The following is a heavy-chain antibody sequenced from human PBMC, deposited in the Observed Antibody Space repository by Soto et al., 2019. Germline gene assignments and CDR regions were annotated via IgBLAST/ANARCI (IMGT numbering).Heavy chain of an antibody. D-gene: IGHD3-3*01. CDR1: GGSFSGYY. CDR3: ARAPRGDCGSGDPYYYYAMAG. CDR2: INHSGST. Sequence: SATLSLTCAVYGGSFSGYYWSWIRQPPGKGLEWIGEINHSGSTNYNPSLKSRVTISVDTSKNQFSPKLSSVTAADTAVYYCARAPRGDCGSGDPYYYYAMAGWGQGTTVTLPS. J-gene: IGHJ6*02. V-gene: IGHV4-34*01.